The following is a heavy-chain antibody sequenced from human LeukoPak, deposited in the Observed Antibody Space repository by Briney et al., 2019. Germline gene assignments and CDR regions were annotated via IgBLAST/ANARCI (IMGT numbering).Heavy chain of an antibody. CDR3: ARGEDILADIYYYYGMDV. J-gene: IGHJ6*02. D-gene: IGHD5-12*01. Sequence: ASVKVSCKVSGYTFTGYYIHWVRQAPGQGLEWMGWLNPNSGVTNYAQKFQGRVTMTRDTSISTAYMELSRLRSDDTAVYYCARGEDILADIYYYYGMDVWGQGTTVTVSS. CDR2: LNPNSGVT. V-gene: IGHV1-2*02. CDR1: GYTFTGYY.